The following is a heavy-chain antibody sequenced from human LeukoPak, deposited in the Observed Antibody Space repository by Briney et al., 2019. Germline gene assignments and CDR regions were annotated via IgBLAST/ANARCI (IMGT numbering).Heavy chain of an antibody. D-gene: IGHD1/OR15-1a*01. CDR1: GFTFRNHA. J-gene: IGHJ4*02. V-gene: IGHV3-30*09. CDR3: ARFRAATTRFDY. CDR2: VFFDGNTT. Sequence: GGSLRLSCAASGFTFRNHAMYWVRQAPGRGLEWAAVVFFDGNTTFYSDSVKGRFAISRDNSKNTLYLEMNSLRPEDTAVYYCARFRAATTRFDYWGQGTLVTVSS.